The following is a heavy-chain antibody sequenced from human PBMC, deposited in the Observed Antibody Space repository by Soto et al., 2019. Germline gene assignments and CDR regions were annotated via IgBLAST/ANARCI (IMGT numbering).Heavy chain of an antibody. V-gene: IGHV3-30*18. D-gene: IGHD2-15*01. J-gene: IGHJ6*03. CDR3: AKTGVAAALYYHHVEV. CDR1: GFTINRYC. CDR2: VSFDGGEK. Sequence: PGGSLRLSRVTTGFTINRYCILWARQATGTVLEWLTHVSFDGGEKYYPEYVKGRFTVSRDNSKNMRYLQMNSLRPEDTAVYYCAKTGVAAALYYHHVEVCGKGTTVTDSS.